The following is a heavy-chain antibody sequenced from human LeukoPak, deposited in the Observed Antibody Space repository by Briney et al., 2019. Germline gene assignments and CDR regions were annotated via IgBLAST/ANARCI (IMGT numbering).Heavy chain of an antibody. V-gene: IGHV3-30*18. CDR3: AKGPDTAMAR. D-gene: IGHD5-18*01. CDR2: ISYDGSNK. Sequence: PGGSLRLSCAASGFTFSSYGMHWVRQAPGKGLEWVAVISYDGSNKYYADSVKGRFTISRDNSKNTLYLQMNSLRAEDTAVYSCAKGPDTAMARWGQGTLVTVSS. J-gene: IGHJ4*02. CDR1: GFTFSSYG.